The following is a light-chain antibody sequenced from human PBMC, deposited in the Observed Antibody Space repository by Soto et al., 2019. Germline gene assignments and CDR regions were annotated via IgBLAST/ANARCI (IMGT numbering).Light chain of an antibody. CDR2: QAS. CDR3: QQYNEWPLT. CDR1: QGVNTT. V-gene: IGKV3-15*01. Sequence: EIVMTQSPAPLPVSPGEIATVSCRATQGVNTTLAGYQKKSGLAPGLLIYQASTGAPGTPARFSASGSGTELNLTISSVQSEDFAVYYCQQYNEWPLTFGGGTKVEIK. J-gene: IGKJ4*01.